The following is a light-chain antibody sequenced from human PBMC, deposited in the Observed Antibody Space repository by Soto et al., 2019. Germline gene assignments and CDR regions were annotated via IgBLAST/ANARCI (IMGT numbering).Light chain of an antibody. CDR1: SSDVGSYNL. V-gene: IGLV2-23*01. CDR2: EGS. Sequence: QSALTQAASVSGYPGQSITISCTGTSSDVGSYNLVSWYQQHPGKAPKLIIYEGSKRPSGVSNRFSGSKSGNTASLTISGLQAEDEADYYCCSYAVSSTYVFGTGTKLTVL. CDR3: CSYAVSSTYV. J-gene: IGLJ1*01.